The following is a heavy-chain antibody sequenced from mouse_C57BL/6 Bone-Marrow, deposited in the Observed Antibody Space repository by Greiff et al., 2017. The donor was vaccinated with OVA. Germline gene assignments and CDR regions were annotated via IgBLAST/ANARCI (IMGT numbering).Heavy chain of an antibody. CDR1: GYTFPDYA. J-gene: IGHJ2*01. CDR3: ARGSEALIYYYGY. D-gene: IGHD1-1*01. V-gene: IGHV1-67*01. CDR2: ISTYYGDA. Sequence: VQLQESGPELVRPGVSVKISCKGSGYTFPDYAMHWVKQSHAKSLEWIGVISTYYGDASYNQQFKDKATRTVDKSSSTSYRELARLTSEDSAVYYCARGSEALIYYYGYWGQGTTLTVSA.